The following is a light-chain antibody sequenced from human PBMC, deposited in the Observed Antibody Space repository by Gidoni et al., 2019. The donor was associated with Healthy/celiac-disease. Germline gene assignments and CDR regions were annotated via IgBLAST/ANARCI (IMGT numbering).Light chain of an antibody. J-gene: IGLJ3*02. Sequence: QSVLTPPPSPSATPWQRVTISCSGSSSNIGSNTVNWSQQLPGTAPKLLIYSNNQRPSGVPDRFSGSKSGTSASLAISGLQSEDEADYYCAAWDDSLNGRVFGGGTKLTVL. CDR1: SSNIGSNT. CDR2: SNN. V-gene: IGLV1-44*01. CDR3: AAWDDSLNGRV.